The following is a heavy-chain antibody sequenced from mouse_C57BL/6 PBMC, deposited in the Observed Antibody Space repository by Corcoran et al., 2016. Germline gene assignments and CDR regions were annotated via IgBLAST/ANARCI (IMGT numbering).Heavy chain of an antibody. CDR1: GYTFTSYG. Sequence: QVQLQQSGAELARPGASVKLSCKASGYTFTSYGISWVKQRTGQGLEWIGEIYPRSGNTYYNEKFKGKATLTADKSSSTAYMELRSLTSEDSAVYFCARPDYYGSSPLDYWGQGTTLTVSS. J-gene: IGHJ2*01. CDR3: ARPDYYGSSPLDY. D-gene: IGHD1-1*01. V-gene: IGHV1-81*01. CDR2: IYPRSGNT.